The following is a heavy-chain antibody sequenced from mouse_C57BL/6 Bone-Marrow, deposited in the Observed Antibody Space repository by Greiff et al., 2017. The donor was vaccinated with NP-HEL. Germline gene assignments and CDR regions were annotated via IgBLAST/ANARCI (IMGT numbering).Heavy chain of an antibody. V-gene: IGHV1-81*01. J-gene: IGHJ3*01. Sequence: VKLMESGAELARPGASVKLSCKASGYTFTSYGISWVKQRTGQGLGWIGEIYPRSGNTYYNEKFKGKATLTADKSSSTAYMELRSLTSEDSAVYFCARSGGVRVVWCAYWGQGTLVTVSA. CDR1: GYTFTSYG. D-gene: IGHD2-14*01. CDR2: IYPRSGNT. CDR3: ARSGGVRVVWCAY.